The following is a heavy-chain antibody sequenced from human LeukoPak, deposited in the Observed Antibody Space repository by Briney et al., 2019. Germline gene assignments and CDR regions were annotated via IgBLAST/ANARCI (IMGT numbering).Heavy chain of an antibody. J-gene: IGHJ4*02. CDR3: AKYNDTPYYFDY. V-gene: IGHV4-59*08. CDR2: IYYSGGT. CDR1: GGSISSYY. Sequence: APTLSLTCTVSGGSISSYYWSWIRHPPGEGLEWIGYIYYSGGTNYNPSLKSRVTISVETSKNQFSLKLSSVTAADTAVYYCAKYNDTPYYFDYWGQGTLVTVSS. D-gene: IGHD3-22*01.